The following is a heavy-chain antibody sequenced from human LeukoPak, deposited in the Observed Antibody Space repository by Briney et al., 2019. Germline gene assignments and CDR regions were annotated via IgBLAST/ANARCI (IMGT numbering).Heavy chain of an antibody. CDR2: IKQDGGEK. CDR1: GFTFSSYW. D-gene: IGHD1-1*01. J-gene: IGHJ6*02. V-gene: IGHV3-7*01. CDR3: ARYWNQAYYYYGMDV. Sequence: GGSLRLSCAASGFTFSSYWMSWVRQAPGKGLEWVANIKQDGGEKYYVDSVKGRFTISRGNAKNSLYLQMNSLRAEDTAVYYCARYWNQAYYYYGMDVWGQGTTVTVSS.